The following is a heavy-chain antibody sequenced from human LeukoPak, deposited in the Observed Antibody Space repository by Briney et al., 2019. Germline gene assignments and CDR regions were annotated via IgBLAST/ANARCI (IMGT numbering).Heavy chain of an antibody. J-gene: IGHJ5*02. Sequence: PGGSLRLSCAAYGFTFSSYGMSWIRQPAGKGLEWIGRIYTSGSTNYNPSLKSRVTISVDTSKNQFSLKLSSVTAADRAVYYCARAAWRYYGSGSFWFDPWGQRTLVTVSS. CDR3: ARAAWRYYGSGSFWFDP. CDR1: GFTFSSYG. D-gene: IGHD3-10*01. V-gene: IGHV4-59*10. CDR2: IYTSGST.